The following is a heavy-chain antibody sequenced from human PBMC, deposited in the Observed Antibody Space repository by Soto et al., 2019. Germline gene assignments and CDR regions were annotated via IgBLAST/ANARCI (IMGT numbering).Heavy chain of an antibody. Sequence: ASVKVSCKASGYTFTSYGISWVRQAPGQGLEWMGWISAYNGNTNYAQKLQGRVTMTTDTSTSTAYMELRSLRSDDTAVYYCGRDDRVWYNGNYSNGRDVWGQGTTVTVSS. D-gene: IGHD1-7*01. CDR3: GRDDRVWYNGNYSNGRDV. CDR2: ISAYNGNT. CDR1: GYTFTSYG. V-gene: IGHV1-18*01. J-gene: IGHJ6*02.